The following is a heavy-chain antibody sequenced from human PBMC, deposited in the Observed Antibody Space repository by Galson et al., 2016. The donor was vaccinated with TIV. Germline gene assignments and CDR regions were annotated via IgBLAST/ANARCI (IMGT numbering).Heavy chain of an antibody. J-gene: IGHJ4*02. CDR3: ARDGGGTPAKSLGY. Sequence: SVKVSCKASGYTFTSRAVHWVRQAPGQSLEWMAWINAGNGNKKYSENFQGRLTITRDTSASTVYMELSSLRSEDTAVYYCARDGGGTPAKSLGYWGKGTLVTVSS. V-gene: IGHV1-3*01. CDR2: INAGNGNK. CDR1: GYTFTSRA. D-gene: IGHD3-16*01.